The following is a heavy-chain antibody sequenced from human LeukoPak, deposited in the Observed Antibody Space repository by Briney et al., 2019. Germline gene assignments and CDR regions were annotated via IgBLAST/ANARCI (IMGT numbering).Heavy chain of an antibody. CDR1: GFTFSSYD. D-gene: IGHD3-22*01. J-gene: IGHJ5*02. Sequence: GGSLRLSCEASGFTFSSYDMHWVRQAPGKGREWVAFIRYDGSNTYYADSGKGRFIISRDNSKNALYLQMNSLRAEDTAVYYCARDLGQYYDTSDNWFDPWGQGTLVTVSS. V-gene: IGHV3-30*02. CDR2: IRYDGSNT. CDR3: ARDLGQYYDTSDNWFDP.